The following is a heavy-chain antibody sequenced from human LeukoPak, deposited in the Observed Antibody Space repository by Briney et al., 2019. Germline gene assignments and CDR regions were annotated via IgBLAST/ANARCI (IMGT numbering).Heavy chain of an antibody. J-gene: IGHJ4*02. CDR1: GFTFSSYA. Sequence: GGSLRLSCAASGFTFSSYAMSWVRQPPGKGLEWVSAIGGSGGSTYYADSVKGRFTISRDNSKNTLYLQMNSLRAEDTAVYYCAKISQIAYCGGDCYSDYWGQGTLVTVSS. D-gene: IGHD2-21*02. V-gene: IGHV3-23*01. CDR3: AKISQIAYCGGDCYSDY. CDR2: IGGSGGST.